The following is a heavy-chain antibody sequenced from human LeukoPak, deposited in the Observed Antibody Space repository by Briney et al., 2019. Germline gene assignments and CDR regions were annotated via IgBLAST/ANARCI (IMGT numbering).Heavy chain of an antibody. V-gene: IGHV4-39*01. CDR1: GGSISSSGYY. J-gene: IGHJ5*02. CDR3: ARRYYDILSEVHWFDP. D-gene: IGHD3-9*01. CDR2: IYYSGST. Sequence: SETLSLTCTVSGGSISSSGYYWGWIRQPPGKGLEWIGSIYYSGSTYYNPSLKSRVTISVDTSKNQFSLKLSSVTAADTAVYYCARRYYDILSEVHWFDPWGQGTLVTVSS.